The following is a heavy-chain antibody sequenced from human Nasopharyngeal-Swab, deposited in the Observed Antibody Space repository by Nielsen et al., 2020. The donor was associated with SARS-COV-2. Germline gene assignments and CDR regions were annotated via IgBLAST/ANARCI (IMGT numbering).Heavy chain of an antibody. J-gene: IGHJ3*02. Sequence: WVRQAPGQGLEWMGIINPSGGSTSYAQKFQGRVTMTRDTSTSTVYMELSSLRSEDTAVYYCARGRDCTNGVCYAGGTDVFDIWGQGTMVTVSS. CDR3: ARGRDCTNGVCYAGGTDVFDI. CDR2: INPSGGST. V-gene: IGHV1-46*01. D-gene: IGHD2-8*01.